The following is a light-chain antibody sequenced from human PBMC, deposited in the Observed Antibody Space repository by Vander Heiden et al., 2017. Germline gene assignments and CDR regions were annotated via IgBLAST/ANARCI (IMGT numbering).Light chain of an antibody. Sequence: ERATLSCRASQSVSSKLAWYQHKPGQAPRLLIYGASTRATGIPARFSGSGSGTEFTLTISSLQSEDFAVYYCQQYDNWPPLTFGGGTKVEIK. CDR1: QSVSSK. CDR3: QQYDNWPPLT. CDR2: GAS. J-gene: IGKJ4*01. V-gene: IGKV3-15*01.